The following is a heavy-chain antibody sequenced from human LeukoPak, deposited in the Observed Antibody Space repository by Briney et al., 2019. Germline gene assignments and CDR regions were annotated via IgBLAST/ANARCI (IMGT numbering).Heavy chain of an antibody. J-gene: IGHJ5*02. CDR3: AREVGYCSGGSCYSSQYNWFDP. D-gene: IGHD2-15*01. Sequence: ASVKVSCKAFGYTFTSNYMHWVRQAPGQGLEWMGWINPNSGGTNYAQKFQGRVTMTRDTSISTAYMELSRLRSDDTAVYYCAREVGYCSGGSCYSSQYNWFDPWGQGTLVTVSS. CDR1: GYTFTSNY. V-gene: IGHV1-2*02. CDR2: INPNSGGT.